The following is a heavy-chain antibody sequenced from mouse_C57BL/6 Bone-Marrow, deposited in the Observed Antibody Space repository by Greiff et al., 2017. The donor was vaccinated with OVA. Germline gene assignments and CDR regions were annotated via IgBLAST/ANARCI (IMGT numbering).Heavy chain of an antibody. CDR1: GFTFSDYY. J-gene: IGHJ2*01. V-gene: IGHV5-16*01. CDR3: ARERYYGSSYYFDY. Sequence: EVQLVESEGGLVQPGSSMKLSCTASGFTFSDYYMAWVRQVPEKGLEWVANINYDGSSTYYLDSLKSRFIISRDNAKNILYLQMSSLKSEDTATYYCARERYYGSSYYFDYWGQGTTLTVSS. D-gene: IGHD1-1*01. CDR2: INYDGSST.